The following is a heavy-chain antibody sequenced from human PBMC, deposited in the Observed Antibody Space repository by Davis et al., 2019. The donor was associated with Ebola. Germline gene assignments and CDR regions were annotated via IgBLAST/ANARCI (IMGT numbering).Heavy chain of an antibody. CDR3: AKVDGSGSP. D-gene: IGHD3-10*01. J-gene: IGHJ5*02. CDR1: GFTFSSYW. CDR2: IKQDGSEK. Sequence: GESLKISCAASGFTFSSYWMSWVRQAPGKGLEWVANIKQDGSEKYYADSVKGRFTISRDNSKNTLYLQMNSLRAEDTAVYYCAKVDGSGSPWGQGTLVTVSS. V-gene: IGHV3-7*01.